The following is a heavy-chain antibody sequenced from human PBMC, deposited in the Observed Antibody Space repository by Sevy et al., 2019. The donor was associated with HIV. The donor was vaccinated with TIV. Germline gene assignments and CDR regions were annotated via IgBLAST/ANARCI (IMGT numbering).Heavy chain of an antibody. J-gene: IGHJ4*02. Sequence: SETLSLTCTVSGGSVSSGNYYWSWIRQPPGKGLEWIGYIYHSGSTDYNPSLKSRIMISLDTSKNQFSLKLNSVIAADTAVYYCARGAVPDVEYGGYELVYWGQGTLVTVSS. D-gene: IGHD5-12*01. CDR3: ARGAVPDVEYGGYELVY. V-gene: IGHV4-61*01. CDR1: GGSVSSGNYY. CDR2: IYHSGST.